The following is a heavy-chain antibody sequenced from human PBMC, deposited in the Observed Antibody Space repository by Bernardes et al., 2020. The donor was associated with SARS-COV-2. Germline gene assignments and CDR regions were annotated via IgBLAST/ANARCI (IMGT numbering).Heavy chain of an antibody. J-gene: IGHJ3*01. Sequence: VGSLRLSCAASGFTFEDYTMHWFRQVPGKGLEVVSRVSWDGSTTNYAESVKGRFIISRDSSRNTLHLQMNSLRKEDTALYYCATERQSLTIFGVGHDAFDFWGQGTMVTVYS. CDR2: VSWDGSTT. CDR1: GFTFEDYT. V-gene: IGHV3-43*01. CDR3: ATERQSLTIFGVGHDAFDF. D-gene: IGHD3-3*01.